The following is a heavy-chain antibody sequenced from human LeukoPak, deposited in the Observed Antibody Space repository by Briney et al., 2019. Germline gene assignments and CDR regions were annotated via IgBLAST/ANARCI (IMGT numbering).Heavy chain of an antibody. CDR1: GGSIRSSSYY. CDR2: IYYSGNT. J-gene: IGHJ3*02. Sequence: SETLSLTSTVSGGSIRSSSYYWGWIRQPPGKGLEWIASIYYSGNTYYYPPLKSRVTISVDTSKNQFSLRLSSVTAADTAVYYCARHAPIKTTVTTSHAFDIWGQGTMVTVSS. V-gene: IGHV4-39*01. CDR3: ARHAPIKTTVTTSHAFDI. D-gene: IGHD4-17*01.